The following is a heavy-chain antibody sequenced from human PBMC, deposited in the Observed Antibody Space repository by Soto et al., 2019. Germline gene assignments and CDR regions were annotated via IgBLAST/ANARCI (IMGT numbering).Heavy chain of an antibody. CDR2: IWYDGSNK. V-gene: IGHV3-33*08. Sequence: GGSLRLSCAASGFTFSSYAMSWVRQAPGKGLEWVAVIWYDGSNKYYADSVKGRFTISRDNSKNTLYLQMNSLRAEDTAVYHCARATVAAAGFDYWGQGTLVTVSS. CDR1: GFTFSSYA. D-gene: IGHD6-13*01. CDR3: ARATVAAAGFDY. J-gene: IGHJ4*02.